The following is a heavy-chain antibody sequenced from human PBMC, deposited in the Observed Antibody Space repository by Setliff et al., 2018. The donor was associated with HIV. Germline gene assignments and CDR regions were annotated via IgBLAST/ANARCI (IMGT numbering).Heavy chain of an antibody. V-gene: IGHV3-66*02. J-gene: IGHJ4*02. CDR3: ARSRPYNSALDY. CDR2: IYSDGST. Sequence: GSLRLSCAASGFTVYSYYMSWVRQAPGKGLEWASTIYSDGSTYHRDSVKGRFTLSRDNSKNTVYLQVGSLRPDDTAMYYCARSRPYNSALDYWGQGTLVTVSS. D-gene: IGHD6-25*01. CDR1: GFTVYSYY.